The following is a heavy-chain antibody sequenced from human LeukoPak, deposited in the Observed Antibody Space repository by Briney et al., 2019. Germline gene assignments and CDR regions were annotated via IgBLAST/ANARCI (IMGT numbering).Heavy chain of an antibody. V-gene: IGHV3-23*01. Sequence: GGSLRLSCAASGFTFNSYAMYWVRQAPGKGLEWVSGIFGSGGSAHCADSVKGRFTISRDNSKNTVYLQMDSLRLEDTAVYYCGKTTTGYSSGRYPGWPVDYWGQGTLVTVSS. J-gene: IGHJ4*02. D-gene: IGHD6-19*01. CDR2: IFGSGGSA. CDR3: GKTTTGYSSGRYPGWPVDY. CDR1: GFTFNSYA.